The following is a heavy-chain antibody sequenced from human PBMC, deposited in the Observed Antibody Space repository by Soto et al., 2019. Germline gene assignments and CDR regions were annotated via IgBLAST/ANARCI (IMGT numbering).Heavy chain of an antibody. V-gene: IGHV3-53*01. CDR3: ARSRDTGNYSGRLLDY. J-gene: IGHJ4*02. D-gene: IGHD1-7*01. Sequence: PLGSLRLSCAASGFTVSSTYLTWVRQAPGTGLEWVAILYTGTDTVYADSVKGRFTISRDSSKNTFYLQMNSLRAEDTAMYFCARSRDTGNYSGRLLDYCGQRSLVTVSS. CDR2: LYTGTDT. CDR1: GFTVSSTY.